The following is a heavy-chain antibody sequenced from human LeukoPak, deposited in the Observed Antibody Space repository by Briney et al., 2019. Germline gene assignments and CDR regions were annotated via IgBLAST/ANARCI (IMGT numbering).Heavy chain of an antibody. J-gene: IGHJ4*02. CDR3: ARDADYYGSGSIFRFDS. CDR2: INPNSGGT. V-gene: IGHV1-2*02. Sequence: ASVKVSCKASGYTFTGYYMHWVRQAPGQGLEWMGWINPNSGGTNYAQEFQGRVTMTRDTSISTAYMELSSLTSDDTAVYYCARDADYYGSGSIFRFDSWGQGTLVSVSS. D-gene: IGHD3-10*01. CDR1: GYTFTGYY.